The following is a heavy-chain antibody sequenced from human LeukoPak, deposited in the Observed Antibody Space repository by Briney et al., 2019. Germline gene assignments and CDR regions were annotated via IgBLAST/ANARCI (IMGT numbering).Heavy chain of an antibody. Sequence: SETLSLTCIVPGGSISSYFWNWIRQPAGKGLEWIGRIYSSGSTNYNPSLKSRVTMSVDTSKNQFSLKLRSVTAADTAVYYCARGDRTTSSGCPDPFDYWGQGTLVTVSS. J-gene: IGHJ4*02. CDR3: ARGDRTTSSGCPDPFDY. CDR1: GGSISSYF. CDR2: IYSSGST. V-gene: IGHV4-4*07. D-gene: IGHD3-22*01.